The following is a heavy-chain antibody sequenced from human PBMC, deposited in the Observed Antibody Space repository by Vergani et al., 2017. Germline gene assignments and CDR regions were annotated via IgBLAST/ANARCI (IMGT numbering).Heavy chain of an antibody. CDR1: GFTFSSYG. V-gene: IGHV3-30*18. CDR2: ISYDGSNK. Sequence: QVQLVESGGGVVQPGRSLRLSCAASGFTFSSYGMHWVRQAPGKGLEWVAVISYDGSNKYYADSVKGRFTISRDNSKNTLYLQMNSLRAEDTDVYYCAKVGGYYDSSGYYLLDYWGQGTLVTVSS. CDR3: AKVGGYYDSSGYYLLDY. D-gene: IGHD3-22*01. J-gene: IGHJ4*02.